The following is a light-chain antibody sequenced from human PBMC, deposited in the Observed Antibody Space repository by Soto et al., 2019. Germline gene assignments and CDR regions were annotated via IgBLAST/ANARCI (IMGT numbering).Light chain of an antibody. CDR1: QTIGSW. V-gene: IGKV1-5*01. CDR3: QQYSTFPRT. Sequence: DIQMTQSPSTLSASVGDRVTITCRASQTIGSWLAWYQQKPGKAPELLIYDASTLEGGVPSRFSGSASRTSFSLTSTSLQPDDFTSFCCQQYSTFPRTFGQGTKVEIK. J-gene: IGKJ1*01. CDR2: DAS.